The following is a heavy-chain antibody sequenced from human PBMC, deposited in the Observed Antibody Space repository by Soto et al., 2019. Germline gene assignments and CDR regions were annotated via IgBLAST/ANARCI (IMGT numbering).Heavy chain of an antibody. V-gene: IGHV1-18*01. Sequence: QVQLVQSGAQVKKPGASVKVSCKASGYTFSSSSISWVRQAPGQGLECMGWISVYNGNTNYAQTLQARVTMSTDTSTGTAYMELKSLRSDDTAVYYCSRNASGGFDSWGQGTLVTVSS. CDR2: ISVYNGNT. D-gene: IGHD3-16*01. J-gene: IGHJ4*02. CDR3: SRNASGGFDS. CDR1: GYTFSSSS.